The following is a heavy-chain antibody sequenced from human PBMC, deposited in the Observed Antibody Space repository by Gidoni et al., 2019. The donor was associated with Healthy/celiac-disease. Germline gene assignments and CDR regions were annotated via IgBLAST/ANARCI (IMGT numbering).Heavy chain of an antibody. V-gene: IGHV3-23*01. CDR3: AKDRFTIFGVVPFDY. CDR1: GFPFSSYA. CDR2: ISGSGGST. D-gene: IGHD3-3*01. J-gene: IGHJ4*02. Sequence: EVQLLESGGGLVQPGGSLRLSCAASGFPFSSYAMSWVRQAPGKGLQGVSAISGSGGSTYYADSVKGRFTISRDNSKNTLYLQMNSLRAEDTAVYYCAKDRFTIFGVVPFDYWGQGTLVTVSS.